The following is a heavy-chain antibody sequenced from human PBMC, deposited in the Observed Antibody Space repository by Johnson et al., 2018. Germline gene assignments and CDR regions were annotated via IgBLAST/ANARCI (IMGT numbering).Heavy chain of an antibody. CDR3: ARGPGYYDFWGGYYQTEGYNAFDI. CDR2: IYYSGST. D-gene: IGHD3-3*01. CDR1: GGSIRSYS. J-gene: IGHJ3*02. Sequence: QVQLQESGPGLVKPSETLSLTCTVSGGSIRSYSWSWIRQPPGKGLEWIGYIYYSGSTNYNPSLKRRVTISVDTSKNQFSLKLSSVTAADTAVYYCARGPGYYDFWGGYYQTEGYNAFDIWGQGTMVTVSS. V-gene: IGHV4-59*01.